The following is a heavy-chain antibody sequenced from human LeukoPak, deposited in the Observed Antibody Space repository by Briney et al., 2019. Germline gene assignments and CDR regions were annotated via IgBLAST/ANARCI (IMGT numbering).Heavy chain of an antibody. CDR3: AKVGVVAANWFDP. CDR2: IIPIFGTA. J-gene: IGHJ5*02. V-gene: IGHV1-69*01. CDR1: GGTFSSYA. D-gene: IGHD2-15*01. Sequence: ASVKVSCKASGGTFSSYAISWVRPAPGQGLEWMGGIIPIFGTANYAQKFQGRVTITADESTSTAYMELSSLRSEDTAVYYCAKVGVVAANWFDPWGQGTLVTVSS.